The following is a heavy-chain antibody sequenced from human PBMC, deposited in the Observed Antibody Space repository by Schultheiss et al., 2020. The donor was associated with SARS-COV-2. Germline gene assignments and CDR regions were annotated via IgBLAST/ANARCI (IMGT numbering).Heavy chain of an antibody. CDR2: VWYDGTNK. CDR3: ARDRRYGDYSSSEYFQN. J-gene: IGHJ1*01. D-gene: IGHD4-17*01. CDR1: GFTFSSYG. Sequence: GGSLRLSCAASGFTFSSYGMHWVRQAPGKGLEWVAVVWYDGTNKYYADSVKGRCTISRDNSKNTLYLQMNSLRAEDTAVYYCARDRRYGDYSSSEYFQNWGQGTLVTVSS. V-gene: IGHV3-33*01.